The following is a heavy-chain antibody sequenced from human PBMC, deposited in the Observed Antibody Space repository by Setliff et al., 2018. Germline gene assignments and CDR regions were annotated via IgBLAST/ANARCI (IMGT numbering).Heavy chain of an antibody. J-gene: IGHJ4*02. CDR1: GYTFTGYY. V-gene: IGHV1-2*04. D-gene: IGHD3-22*01. CDR3: ARDRDSSGYPYYFDY. CDR2: INPNSGGT. Sequence: ASVKVSCKASGYTFTGYYMHWVRQAPGQGLEWMGWINPNSGGTNYAQKFQGWVTRTGDTSISTAYMELSRLRSDDTAVYYCARDRDSSGYPYYFDYWGQGTLVTVSS.